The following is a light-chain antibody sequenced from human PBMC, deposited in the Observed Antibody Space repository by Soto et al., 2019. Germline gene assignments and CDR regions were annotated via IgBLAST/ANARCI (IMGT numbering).Light chain of an antibody. CDR1: QSVSSTF. Sequence: EVELTQSPRTLSLSTGETATLSCMSSQSVSSTFLAWYQQKPGQAPGLLIYDASTRATGIPARFSGSGSGTDFTLTISSLEPEDFAVYYCQQRSNWWTFGPGTK. CDR3: QQRSNWWT. J-gene: IGKJ1*01. CDR2: DAS. V-gene: IGKV3D-20*02.